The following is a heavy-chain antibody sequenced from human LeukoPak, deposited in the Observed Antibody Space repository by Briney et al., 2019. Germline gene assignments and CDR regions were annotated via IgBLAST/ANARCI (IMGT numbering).Heavy chain of an antibody. CDR2: ISYDGSNK. Sequence: GGSLRLSCAASGFTFSSYGMHWVRQAPGKGLEWVAVISYDGSNKYYADSVKGRFTISRDNSKNTLYLQMNSLRAEDTAVFYCAKLRLVSIVGATEDYWGQGTLVTVSS. CDR3: AKLRLVSIVGATEDY. J-gene: IGHJ4*02. V-gene: IGHV3-30*18. CDR1: GFTFSSYG. D-gene: IGHD1-26*01.